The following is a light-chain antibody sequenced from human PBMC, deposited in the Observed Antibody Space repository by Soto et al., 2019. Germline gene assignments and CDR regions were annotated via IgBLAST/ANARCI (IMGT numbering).Light chain of an antibody. Sequence: EIIMTQSPATLSVSPGERATLSCRASQSFSSNLAWYQQQPGQAPRLLIYGASARATGIPARFSGSGSGTDFTLTISRLEPEDFAVFYCQQYGSAPQTFGQGTKVEVK. J-gene: IGKJ1*01. CDR2: GAS. CDR1: QSFSSN. CDR3: QQYGSAPQT. V-gene: IGKV3-15*01.